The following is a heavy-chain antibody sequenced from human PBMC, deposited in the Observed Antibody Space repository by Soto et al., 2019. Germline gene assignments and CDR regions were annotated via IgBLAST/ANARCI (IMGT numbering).Heavy chain of an antibody. CDR2: INPSGGST. V-gene: IGHV1-46*01. D-gene: IGHD3-10*01. J-gene: IGHJ6*02. Sequence: ASVKVSCKASGYTFTSYYMHWVRQAPGQGLEWMGIINPSGGSTSYAQKFQGRVTMTRDTSTSTVYMELSSLRSEDTAVYYCARDIDPYYYGSGTLPRGYGMDVWGQGTTVTVSS. CDR3: ARDIDPYYYGSGTLPRGYGMDV. CDR1: GYTFTSYY.